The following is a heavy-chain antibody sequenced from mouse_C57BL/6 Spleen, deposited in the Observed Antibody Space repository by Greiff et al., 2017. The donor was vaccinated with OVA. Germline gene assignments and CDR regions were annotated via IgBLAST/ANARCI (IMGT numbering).Heavy chain of an antibody. CDR3: ARSGDDGYYVAY. J-gene: IGHJ2*01. CDR1: GYTFTSYW. Sequence: QVQLQQPGAELVRPGSSVKLSCKASGYTFTSYWMDWVKQRPGQGLEWIGNIYPSDSETHYNQKFKDKATLTVDKSSSTAYMQLSSLTSEDSAVYYCARSGDDGYYVAYWGQGTTLTVSS. V-gene: IGHV1-61*01. D-gene: IGHD2-3*01. CDR2: IYPSDSET.